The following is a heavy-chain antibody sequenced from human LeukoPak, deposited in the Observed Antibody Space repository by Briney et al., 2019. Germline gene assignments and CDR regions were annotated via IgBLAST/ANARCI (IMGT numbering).Heavy chain of an antibody. CDR2: INPNSGGT. V-gene: IGHV1-2*02. CDR1: GYTFTGYY. J-gene: IGHJ4*02. Sequence: ASVKVSCKASGYTFTGYYMHWVRQAPGQGLEWMGWINPNSGGTNYAQKFQGRVTMTRDTSISTAYMELSRLRSDDTAVYYCARGPPNYYDSSGYFDWGQGTLVTVSS. D-gene: IGHD3-22*01. CDR3: ARGPPNYYDSSGYFD.